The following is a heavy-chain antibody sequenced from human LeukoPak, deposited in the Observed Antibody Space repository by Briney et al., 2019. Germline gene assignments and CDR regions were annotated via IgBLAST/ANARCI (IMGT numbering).Heavy chain of an antibody. CDR1: GGSISSYY. Sequence: PSETLSLTCTVSGGSISSYYWSWIRQPPGKGLEWIGEINHSGSTNYNPSLKSRVTISVDTSKNQFSLKLSSVTAADTAVYYCARLTRRSIAARPFDYWGQGTLVTVSS. D-gene: IGHD6-6*01. J-gene: IGHJ4*02. CDR3: ARLTRRSIAARPFDY. V-gene: IGHV4-34*01. CDR2: INHSGST.